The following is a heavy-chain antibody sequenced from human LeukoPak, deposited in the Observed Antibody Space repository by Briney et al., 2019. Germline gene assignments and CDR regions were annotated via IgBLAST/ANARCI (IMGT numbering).Heavy chain of an antibody. CDR2: IWYDGSKM. Sequence: PGGSLRLSYTATGFTFSSYGMHWVRQAPGKGLEWVAVIWYDGSKMYYADSVKGRFTISRDDSKNTLYLQMNSLRAEDTAVYYCACPRGYQYGSIDYWGQGTLVAVSS. CDR1: GFTFSSYG. CDR3: ACPRGYQYGSIDY. J-gene: IGHJ4*02. V-gene: IGHV3-33*01. D-gene: IGHD5-18*01.